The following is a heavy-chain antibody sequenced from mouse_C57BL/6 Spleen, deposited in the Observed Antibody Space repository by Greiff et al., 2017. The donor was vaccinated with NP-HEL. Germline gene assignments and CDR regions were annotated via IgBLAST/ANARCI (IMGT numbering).Heavy chain of an antibody. CDR1: GYTFTSYW. V-gene: IGHV1-69*01. J-gene: IGHJ2*01. Sequence: QVQLQQPGAELVMPGASVKLSCKASGYTFTSYWMHWVKQRPGQGLEWIGELDPSDSYPNYNQKFKGKSTLTVDKSSSTAYMQLSSLTSEDSAVYYCARGKSPYYFDYWGQGTTLTVSS. CDR3: ARGKSPYYFDY. CDR2: LDPSDSYP.